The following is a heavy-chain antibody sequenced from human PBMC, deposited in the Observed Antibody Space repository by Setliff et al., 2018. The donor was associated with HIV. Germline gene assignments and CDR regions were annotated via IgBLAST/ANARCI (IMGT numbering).Heavy chain of an antibody. D-gene: IGHD4-4*01. CDR1: GYTLRSYA. J-gene: IGHJ6*02. CDR2: INAGNGDT. CDR3: ARYSGDDYSDYYYYGMDV. Sequence: ASVKVSCKASGYTLRSYAMNWGSKDDGKRLEGMGWINAGNGDTKYSQKFQGRVTFTWDTSASTAYMELSSLRSEDTALYYCARYSGDDYSDYYYYGMDVWGQGTTVTVSS. V-gene: IGHV1-3*01.